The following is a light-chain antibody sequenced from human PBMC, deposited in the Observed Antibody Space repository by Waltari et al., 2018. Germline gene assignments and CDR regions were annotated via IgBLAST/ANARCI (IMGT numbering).Light chain of an antibody. CDR2: WAS. CDR1: QSVLYNSDNKNY. Sequence: DIVMTQSPDSLAVSLGERATTTCKSSQSVLYNSDNKNYLAWYQQKPGHPPKLLIYWASTRESGVPDRFSGSGSGTDFTLTISSLQAEDVALYYCQQYYSIPFTFGPGTKLDIK. J-gene: IGKJ3*01. CDR3: QQYYSIPFT. V-gene: IGKV4-1*01.